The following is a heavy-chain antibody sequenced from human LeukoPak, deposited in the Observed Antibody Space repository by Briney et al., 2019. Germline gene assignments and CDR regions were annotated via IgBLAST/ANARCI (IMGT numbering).Heavy chain of an antibody. D-gene: IGHD5-24*01. CDR1: GFTFNNYG. CDR2: ISSSSSYI. J-gene: IGHJ4*02. V-gene: IGHV3-21*04. Sequence: PGGSLRLSCAASGFTFNNYGMNWVRQSPGKGLEWVSSISSSSSYIYYADSVKGRFTISRDNAKNSLYLQMNSLRAEDTAVYYCARDLRDGYLYYFDYWGQGTLVTVSS. CDR3: ARDLRDGYLYYFDY.